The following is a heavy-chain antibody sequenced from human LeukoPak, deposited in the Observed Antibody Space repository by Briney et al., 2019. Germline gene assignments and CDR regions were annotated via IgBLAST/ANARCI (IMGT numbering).Heavy chain of an antibody. V-gene: IGHV3-23*01. J-gene: IGHJ4*02. D-gene: IGHD5-18*01. Sequence: GGSLRLSCAASGFTFSSYAMSWVRQAPRKGLEWVSAISGSGGSTYYADSVKGRFTISRDNSKNTLYLQMNSLRAEDTAVYYCAKGRGYSYGQKDYWGQRTLVTVSS. CDR3: AKGRGYSYGQKDY. CDR2: ISGSGGST. CDR1: GFTFSSYA.